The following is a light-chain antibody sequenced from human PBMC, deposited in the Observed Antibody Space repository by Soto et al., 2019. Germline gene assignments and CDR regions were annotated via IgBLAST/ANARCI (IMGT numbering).Light chain of an antibody. CDR1: SSNIGNNY. V-gene: IGLV1-51*01. Sequence: QSVLTQPPSVSAAPGQKVTISCSGSSSNIGNNYVSWYQQLPGTAPKLLIYDNNKRPSGIPDRFSGSKSGTSATLGITGLQTGDEADYYCGTWASSLSAPCVVFGGGTQLTVL. J-gene: IGLJ2*01. CDR2: DNN. CDR3: GTWASSLSAPCVV.